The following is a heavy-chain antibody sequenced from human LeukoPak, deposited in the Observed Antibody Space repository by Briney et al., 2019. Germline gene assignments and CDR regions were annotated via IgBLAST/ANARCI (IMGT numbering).Heavy chain of an antibody. CDR3: ARFGYNYAYDY. D-gene: IGHD5-18*01. J-gene: IGHJ4*02. CDR2: INQDGSAK. CDR1: GFTFSSYW. V-gene: IGHV3-7*04. Sequence: GGSLRLSCVVSGFTFSSYWMSWVRQAPGKGLEWVANINQDGSAKHYVDSVKGRFTISRDNAKNSLYLQMNSLRAEDTAVYHCARFGYNYAYDYWGQGTLVSVSS.